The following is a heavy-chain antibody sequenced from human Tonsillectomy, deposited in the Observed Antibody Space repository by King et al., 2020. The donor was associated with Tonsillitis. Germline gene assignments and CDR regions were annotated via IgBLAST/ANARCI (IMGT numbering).Heavy chain of an antibody. CDR2: TGNKGNSHTT. CDR3: ARERAYCSSTTCSKPYDY. D-gene: IGHD2-2*01. CDR1: GFTFSDHY. J-gene: IGHJ4*02. V-gene: IGHV3-72*01. Sequence: VQLVESGGGLVQPGGSLRLSCAASGFTFSDHYMDGVRQAAGKGLEGVGRTGNKGNSHTTEYAASVKGGFTISTDDSKNSLYLQMSSLKTEDTAVYYCARERAYCSSTTCSKPYDYWGQGALVTVS.